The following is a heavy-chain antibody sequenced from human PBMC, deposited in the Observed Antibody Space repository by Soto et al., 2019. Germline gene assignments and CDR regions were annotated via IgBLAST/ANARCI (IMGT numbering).Heavy chain of an antibody. V-gene: IGHV3-23*01. Sequence: EVQLLESGGGLVQPGGSLRLSCAASGFTFSSYAMSWVRQAPGKGLEWVSSISDSGHSTYYADSVKGRFTISRDNSKNTLYLQMNSLGAEATAVYYCAHDRENVILVVITVYYWGQGTLVTVSS. CDR3: AHDRENVILVVITVYY. CDR2: ISDSGHST. CDR1: GFTFSSYA. J-gene: IGHJ4*02. D-gene: IGHD3-22*01.